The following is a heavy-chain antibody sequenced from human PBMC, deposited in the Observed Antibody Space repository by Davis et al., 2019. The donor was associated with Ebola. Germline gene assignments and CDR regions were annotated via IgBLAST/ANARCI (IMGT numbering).Heavy chain of an antibody. CDR3: ARFFWDYDFWSGGYGMDV. V-gene: IGHV1-18*01. CDR1: GYTFTSYG. CDR2: ISAYNGNT. J-gene: IGHJ6*02. D-gene: IGHD3-3*01. Sequence: AASVKVSCKASGYTFTSYGISWVRQAPGQGLEWMGWISAYNGNTNYAQKLQGRVTMTRDTSTSTVYMELSSLRSEDTAVYYCARFFWDYDFWSGGYGMDVWGQGTTVTVSS.